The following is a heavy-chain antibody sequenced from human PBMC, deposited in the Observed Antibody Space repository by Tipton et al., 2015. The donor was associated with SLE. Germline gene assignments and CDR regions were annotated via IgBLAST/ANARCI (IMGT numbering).Heavy chain of an antibody. CDR1: GGSFSGYY. Sequence: LRLSCAVYGGSFSGYYWSWIRQPPGKGLEWIGEINHSGSTNYNPSLKSRVTISVDTSKNQFSLKLSSVTAADTAVYYCARGWILRFLEERSDALDSWGQGTMATVSS. J-gene: IGHJ3*02. D-gene: IGHD3-3*01. CDR2: INHSGST. V-gene: IGHV4-34*01. CDR3: ARGWILRFLEERSDALDS.